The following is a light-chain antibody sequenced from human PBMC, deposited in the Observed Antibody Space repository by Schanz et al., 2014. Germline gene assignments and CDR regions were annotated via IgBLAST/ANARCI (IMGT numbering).Light chain of an antibody. CDR2: GAS. J-gene: IGKJ3*01. V-gene: IGKV3-15*01. Sequence: EIVLTQSPATLSLSPGERATLSCRASQSVRSLLAWYQQKPGQAPRLLMYGASTRATGIPARFSGSGSGTEFTLTISNLQSEDFAVYYCHQYNSWPYTFGPGTKVDFK. CDR1: QSVRSL. CDR3: HQYNSWPYT.